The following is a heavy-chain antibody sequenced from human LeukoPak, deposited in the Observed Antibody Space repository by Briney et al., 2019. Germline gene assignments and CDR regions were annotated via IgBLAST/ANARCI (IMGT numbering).Heavy chain of an antibody. V-gene: IGHV3-20*04. CDR1: GFTFDDYG. CDR3: ARDPYSGSYGDYYYYYMDV. D-gene: IGHD1-26*01. CDR2: INWNGGIT. Sequence: GGSLRLSCAASGFTFDDYGMSWVRQVPGKGLEWVSGINWNGGITDYADSVKGRFTISRDNAKNSLFLHMNSMRDEDAAVYYCARDPYSGSYGDYYYYYMDVWGKGTTVTISS. J-gene: IGHJ6*03.